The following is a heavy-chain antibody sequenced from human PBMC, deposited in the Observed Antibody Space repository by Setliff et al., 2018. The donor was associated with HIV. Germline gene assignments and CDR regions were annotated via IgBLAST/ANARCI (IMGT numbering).Heavy chain of an antibody. Sequence: GGSLRLSCAASGFTFNSYWMTWVRQAPGKGLEWVANINQNGRETYYMDSAKGRFTISRDNAQNSLYLQVNSLRGEDTAVYYCAGSRGYFVKADWGQGTLVTVSS. J-gene: IGHJ4*02. CDR2: INQNGRET. V-gene: IGHV3-7*01. D-gene: IGHD3-22*01. CDR1: GFTFNSYW. CDR3: AGSRGYFVKAD.